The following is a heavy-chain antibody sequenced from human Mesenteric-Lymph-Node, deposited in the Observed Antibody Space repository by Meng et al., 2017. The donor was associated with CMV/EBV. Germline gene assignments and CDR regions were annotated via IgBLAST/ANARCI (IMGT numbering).Heavy chain of an antibody. J-gene: IGHJ3*01. CDR3: AKGDGSYYESAFIV. CDR1: GFNFDEYV. V-gene: IGHV3-9*01. CDR2: ISSNSDSI. D-gene: IGHD1-26*01. Sequence: SLKISCVGSGFNFDEYVMHWVRLSPGKGLEWVAAISSNSDSIAYADSVRGRFIISRDNAKKALYLEMNSLRVDDTALYYCAKGDGSYYESAFIVWGQGTLVTVSS.